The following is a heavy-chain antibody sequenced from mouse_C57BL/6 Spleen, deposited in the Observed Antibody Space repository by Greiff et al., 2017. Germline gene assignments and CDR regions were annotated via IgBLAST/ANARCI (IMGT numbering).Heavy chain of an antibody. D-gene: IGHD1-1*01. CDR3: ATPYGSSFPDWYCDV. Sequence: QVQLQQSGAELARPGASVKMSCKASGYTFTSYTMHWVKQRPGQGLEWIGYINPSSGYTKYNQKFKDKATLTADKSSSTAYMQLSSLTSEDSAVYYCATPYGSSFPDWYCDVWGTGTTVTVSS. CDR1: GYTFTSYT. V-gene: IGHV1-4*01. J-gene: IGHJ1*03. CDR2: INPSSGYT.